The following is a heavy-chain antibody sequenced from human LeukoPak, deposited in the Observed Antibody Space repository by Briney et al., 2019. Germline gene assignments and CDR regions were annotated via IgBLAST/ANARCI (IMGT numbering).Heavy chain of an antibody. J-gene: IGHJ6*02. CDR3: ARETAAAGVYYYGMDV. CDR2: INTNTGNP. CDR1: GYTFTSYA. D-gene: IGHD6-13*01. Sequence: GASVKVSCKASGYTFTSYAMNWVRQAPGQGLEWMGWINTNTGNPTYAQGFTGRFVLSLDTSVSTAYLQISSLKAEDTAVYYCARETAAAGVYYYGMDVWGQGTTVTVSS. V-gene: IGHV7-4-1*02.